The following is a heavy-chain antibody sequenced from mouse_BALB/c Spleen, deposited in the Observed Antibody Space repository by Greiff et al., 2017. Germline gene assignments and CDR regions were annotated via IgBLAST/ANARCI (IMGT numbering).Heavy chain of an antibody. CDR2: ISSGSSTI. CDR3: ARSELTGTWFAY. Sequence: EVKLMESGGGLVQPGGSRKLSCAASGFTFSSFGMHWVRQAPEKGLEWVAYISSGSSTIYYADTVKGRFTISRDNPKNTLFLQMTSLRSEDTAMYYCARSELTGTWFAYWGQGTLVTVSA. J-gene: IGHJ3*01. D-gene: IGHD4-1*01. CDR1: GFTFSSFG. V-gene: IGHV5-17*02.